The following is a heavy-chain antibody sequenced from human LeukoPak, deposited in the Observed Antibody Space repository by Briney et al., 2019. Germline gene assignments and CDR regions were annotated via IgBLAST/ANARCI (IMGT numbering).Heavy chain of an antibody. J-gene: IGHJ6*03. CDR2: IYYSGST. D-gene: IGHD2-2*01. V-gene: IGHV4-59*01. Sequence: SETLSLTCTVSGGSISSYYWSWLRQPPGKGLEWIGYIYYSGSTNYNPSLKSRVTISVDTSKNQFSLTLSSVTAADTAVYYCARKTGYQLLGFGYYYYYMDVWGKGTTVPVP. CDR3: ARKTGYQLLGFGYYYYYMDV. CDR1: GGSISSYY.